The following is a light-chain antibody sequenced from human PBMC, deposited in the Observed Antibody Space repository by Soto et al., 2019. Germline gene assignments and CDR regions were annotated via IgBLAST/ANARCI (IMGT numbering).Light chain of an antibody. Sequence: DIQMAQSPSSLSASVGDRVTITCRASQSISTYLNWYQQKPGKAPRLLIYAASSLQGGVPSRFSGSGSETDFTLTISSLQPGDFATYYCQQSYSTPWTFGQGTKVDIK. CDR3: QQSYSTPWT. J-gene: IGKJ1*01. CDR2: AAS. CDR1: QSISTY. V-gene: IGKV1-39*01.